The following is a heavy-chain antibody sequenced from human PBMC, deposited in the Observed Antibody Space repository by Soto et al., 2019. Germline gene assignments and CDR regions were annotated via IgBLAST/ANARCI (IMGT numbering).Heavy chain of an antibody. Sequence: EVQLLESGGGLVQPGGSLRLSCAASGFTFSSYAMSWVRQAPGKGLEWVSAISGSGGSTYYAGSVKGRFTISRDNSKNTLYLQMNSLRAEDTAVYYCAKSGARGWLQSIDYWGQGTLVTVSS. CDR1: GFTFSSYA. V-gene: IGHV3-23*01. J-gene: IGHJ4*02. CDR2: ISGSGGST. CDR3: AKSGARGWLQSIDY. D-gene: IGHD1-26*01.